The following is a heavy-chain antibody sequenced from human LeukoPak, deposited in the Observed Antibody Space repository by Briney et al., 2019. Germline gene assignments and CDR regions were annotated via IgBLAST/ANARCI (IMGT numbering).Heavy chain of an antibody. J-gene: IGHJ4*02. CDR1: GFTFSSYE. CDR2: ISSSGSTI. Sequence: AGGSLRLSCAASGFTFSSYEMNWVRRAPGKRLEWVSYISSSGSTIFYADSVKGRFTISRDNAKNSLYLQMNSLRAEDTAVYYCARLYSSSSGLRASDYWGQGTLVTVSS. V-gene: IGHV3-48*03. D-gene: IGHD6-6*01. CDR3: ARLYSSSSGLRASDY.